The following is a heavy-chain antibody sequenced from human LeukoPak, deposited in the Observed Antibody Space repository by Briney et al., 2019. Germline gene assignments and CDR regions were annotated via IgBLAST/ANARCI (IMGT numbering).Heavy chain of an antibody. CDR3: AKDAGDQGYFDY. CDR1: GFTFRSYA. CDR2: ISYDGNNQ. J-gene: IGHJ4*02. V-gene: IGHV3-30*04. D-gene: IGHD3-16*01. Sequence: GGSLRLSGAASGFTFRSYAMHLVRQAPGTGLEWVSFISYDGNNQYYADSVKGRFTISRDNSKNTLYLQMNSLRTEDTAVYYCAKDAGDQGYFDYWGQGTLVTVSS.